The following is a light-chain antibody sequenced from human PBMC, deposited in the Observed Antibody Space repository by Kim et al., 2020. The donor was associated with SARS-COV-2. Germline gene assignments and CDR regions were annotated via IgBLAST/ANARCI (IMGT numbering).Light chain of an antibody. V-gene: IGKV3-11*01. CDR3: QQRSNWPT. CDR2: DAS. CDR1: QSVTSY. J-gene: IGKJ1*01. Sequence: SLYPGERATLSCRASQSVTSYLAWYQQKPGQAPRLLIYDASNRAPGIPARFSGSGSGTDFTLTISSLEPEDFAVYYCQQRSNWPTFGQGTKVDIK.